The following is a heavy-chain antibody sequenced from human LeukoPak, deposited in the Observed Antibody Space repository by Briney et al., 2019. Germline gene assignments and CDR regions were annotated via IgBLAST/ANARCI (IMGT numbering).Heavy chain of an antibody. Sequence: ASVKVSCKASGYTFTSYDINWVRQATGQGLEWMGWMNPNSGNTGYAQKFQGRVTMTRNTSISTACMELSSLRSEDTAVYYCATATNRWGYYYYGMDVWGKGTTVTVSS. J-gene: IGHJ6*04. V-gene: IGHV1-8*01. CDR1: GYTFTSYD. D-gene: IGHD5-24*01. CDR2: MNPNSGNT. CDR3: ATATNRWGYYYYGMDV.